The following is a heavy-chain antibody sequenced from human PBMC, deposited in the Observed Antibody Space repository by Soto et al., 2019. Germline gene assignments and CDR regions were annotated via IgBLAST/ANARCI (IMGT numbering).Heavy chain of an antibody. D-gene: IGHD6-13*01. CDR3: TKDGRAAGTAH. Sequence: EVQLLESGGGLVQPGGSLRLSCSVSGFTFSTYSMSWVRQAPGKGLEWLSGISGHGDRTYYADSVKGRFTISRDNSNNTLFMQMDSLRGDDSALYYCTKDGRAAGTAHWGQGTLVTVSS. J-gene: IGHJ1*01. CDR2: ISGHGDRT. CDR1: GFTFSTYS. V-gene: IGHV3-23*01.